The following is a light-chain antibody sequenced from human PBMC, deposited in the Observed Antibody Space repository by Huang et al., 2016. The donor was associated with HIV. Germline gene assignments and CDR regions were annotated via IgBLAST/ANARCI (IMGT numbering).Light chain of an antibody. CDR2: GAS. V-gene: IGKV3-20*01. CDR1: QSVSSSY. CDR3: QQYGSSPRT. J-gene: IGKJ1*01. Sequence: EIVLTQSPGTLSLSPGERATLSCRASQSVSSSYLAWYQQKPGQAPRLLSYGASSRATGIPDRVSGSGSGTDFTLTISRLEPEDFAVYYCQQYGSSPRTFGQGTKVEIK.